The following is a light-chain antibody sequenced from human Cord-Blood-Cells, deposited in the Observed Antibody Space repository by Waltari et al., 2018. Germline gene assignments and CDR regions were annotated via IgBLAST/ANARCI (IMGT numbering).Light chain of an antibody. J-gene: IGKJ5*01. Sequence: DIQLTQSPSYLSASVGDRVNITCRSSQSISSYLNWYQQKPGKAPNLLIYAASSLQSGVPSRFSGSGSGTDFTLTISSLQPEDFATYYCQQSYSTPITFGQGTRLEIK. CDR2: AAS. CDR1: QSISSY. CDR3: QQSYSTPIT. V-gene: IGKV1-39*01.